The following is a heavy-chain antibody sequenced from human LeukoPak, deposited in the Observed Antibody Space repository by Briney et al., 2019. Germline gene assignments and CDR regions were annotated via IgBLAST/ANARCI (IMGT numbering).Heavy chain of an antibody. V-gene: IGHV4-31*03. CDR3: ARGGNRFGGFYFDY. CDR1: ADSLSSGGHY. D-gene: IGHD3-10*01. Sequence: KSSQTLSLTCTVSADSLSSGGHYWAWIHQFPGKGLESIGFIHHSGRSRHNPSLKDRVDISVDTSRKQFALKLSSVTAADTAMYYCARGGNRFGGFYFDYWGQGIQVIVSS. J-gene: IGHJ4*02. CDR2: IHHSGRS.